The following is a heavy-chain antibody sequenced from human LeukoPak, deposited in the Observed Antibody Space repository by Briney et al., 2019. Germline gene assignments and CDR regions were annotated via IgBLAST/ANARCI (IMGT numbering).Heavy chain of an antibody. CDR1: GGSISSYY. Sequence: SETLSLTCTVSGGSISSYYWSWIRQPAGKGLEWIGRIYTSGSTNYNPSLKSRVTMSVDTSKNQFSLKLSSVTAADTAVYYCARDRLYDFWSGYYTGGLDYWGQGTLVTVSS. J-gene: IGHJ4*02. CDR3: ARDRLYDFWSGYYTGGLDY. CDR2: IYTSGST. D-gene: IGHD3-3*01. V-gene: IGHV4-4*07.